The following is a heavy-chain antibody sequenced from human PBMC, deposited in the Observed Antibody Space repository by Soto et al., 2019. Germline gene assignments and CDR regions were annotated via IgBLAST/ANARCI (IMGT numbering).Heavy chain of an antibody. CDR1: GFSLSTSGVG. J-gene: IGHJ5*01. Sequence: QITLKESGPTLEKPPQTLTLTYAFSGFSLSTSGVGVGWIRQPPGKALEWLALIYWNDNKFYSPSLNSRLTITKDSSKNQVVLTMTYTDSVDTATYYCAHSLADSSSRDYRGFDSCGQGTLVTVSS. D-gene: IGHD6-6*01. CDR3: AHSLADSSSRDYRGFDS. V-gene: IGHV2-5*01. CDR2: IYWNDNK.